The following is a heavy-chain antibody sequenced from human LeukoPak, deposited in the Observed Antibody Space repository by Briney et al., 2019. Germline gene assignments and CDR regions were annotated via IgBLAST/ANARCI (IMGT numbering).Heavy chain of an antibody. CDR3: ARGASSSWYTSLQNGMDV. CDR1: GGTFSSYA. CDR2: IIPIFGTA. D-gene: IGHD6-13*01. J-gene: IGHJ6*02. Sequence: GASVKVSCKASGGTFSSYAISWVRQAPGQGLEWMGGIIPIFGTANYAQKFQGRVTITADESTSTAYMELSSLRSEDTAVYYCARGASSSWYTSLQNGMDVWGQGTTVTVSS. V-gene: IGHV1-69*13.